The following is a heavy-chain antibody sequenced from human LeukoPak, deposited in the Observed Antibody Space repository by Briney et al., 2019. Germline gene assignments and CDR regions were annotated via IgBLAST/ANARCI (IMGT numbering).Heavy chain of an antibody. J-gene: IGHJ4*02. V-gene: IGHV3-69-1*02. D-gene: IGHD3-10*02. CDR2: LSNTGNI. Sequence: GVSLRLSCAASGLTFSCYGMNWVRQAPGKGLEWLSYLSNTGNIHYAQSVKGRFTISRDNAKSSLYLQMDGLRAEDTAVYYCARRGDSPMIGDHWGQGILVTVAS. CDR3: ARRGDSPMIGDH. CDR1: GLTFSCYG.